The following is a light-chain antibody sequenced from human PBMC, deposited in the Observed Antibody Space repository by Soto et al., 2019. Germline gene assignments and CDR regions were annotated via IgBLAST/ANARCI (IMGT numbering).Light chain of an antibody. J-gene: IGKJ2*01. CDR1: QSVRSSS. Sequence: IVLTQSPGTLSLSPGERATLSCRASQSVRSSSLAWYQQKPGQAPRLLIYGAYSRATGIPDRFSGSGSGTDFTLTINRLEPEDFAVYYCQQYGNSPKYTFGQGTKLEIK. CDR2: GAY. V-gene: IGKV3-20*01. CDR3: QQYGNSPKYT.